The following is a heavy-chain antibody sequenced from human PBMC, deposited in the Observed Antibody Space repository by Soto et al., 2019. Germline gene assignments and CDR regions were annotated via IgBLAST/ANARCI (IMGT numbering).Heavy chain of an antibody. D-gene: IGHD4-4*01. CDR1: GGSISSGDYY. CDR2: IYYSGST. Sequence: LSLTCTVSGGSISSGDYYWSWIRQPPGKGLEWTGYIYYSGSTYYNPSLKSRVTISVDTSKNQFSLKLSSVTAADTAVYYCASRAATTVTTFYWGQGTLVTVSS. J-gene: IGHJ4*02. CDR3: ASRAATTVTTFY. V-gene: IGHV4-30-4*01.